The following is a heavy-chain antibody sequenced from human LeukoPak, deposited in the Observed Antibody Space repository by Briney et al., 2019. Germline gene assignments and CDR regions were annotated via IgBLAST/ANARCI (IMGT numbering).Heavy chain of an antibody. CDR1: GFSLSTSGVC. CDR3: ARTTSSTSFNFDY. J-gene: IGHJ4*02. D-gene: IGHD2-2*01. Sequence: SGPALVKPTQTLTLTCTFSGFSLSTSGVCVSWIRQPPGKALEWLARIDWDDDKYYSTSLKTRLTISNDTSKNQVVLTMTNIDPEDTATYYCARTTSSTSFNFDYWGQGTLVTVSS. CDR2: IDWDDDK. V-gene: IGHV2-70*11.